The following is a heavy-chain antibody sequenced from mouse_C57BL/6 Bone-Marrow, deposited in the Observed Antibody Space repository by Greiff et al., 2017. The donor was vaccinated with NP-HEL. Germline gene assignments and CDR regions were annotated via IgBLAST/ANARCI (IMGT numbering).Heavy chain of an antibody. D-gene: IGHD6-1*01. CDR2: IDPSDSYT. Sequence: QVQLQQPGAELVMPGASVKLSCKASGYTFTSYWMPWVKQRPGQGLEWIGEIDPSDSYTNYNQKFKGKSTLTVDKSSSTAYMQLSSLTSEDSAVYYCAREDALYYFDYWGQGTTLTVSS. J-gene: IGHJ2*01. V-gene: IGHV1-69*01. CDR1: GYTFTSYW. CDR3: AREDALYYFDY.